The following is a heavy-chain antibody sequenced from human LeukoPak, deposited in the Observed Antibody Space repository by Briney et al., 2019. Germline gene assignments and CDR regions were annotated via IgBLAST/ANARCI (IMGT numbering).Heavy chain of an antibody. CDR3: ARARPGNDGGNFDY. CDR2: IYYSGDT. CDR1: GGSIRSYY. Sequence: SETLSLTCAVSGGSIRSYYWSWSRQPPGKGLEWIGFIYYSGDTYYNPSLKSRVTISVDTSKNQFSLKLSSVTAADTAVYYCARARPGNDGGNFDYWGQGTLVTVSS. J-gene: IGHJ4*02. V-gene: IGHV4-59*01. D-gene: IGHD1-1*01.